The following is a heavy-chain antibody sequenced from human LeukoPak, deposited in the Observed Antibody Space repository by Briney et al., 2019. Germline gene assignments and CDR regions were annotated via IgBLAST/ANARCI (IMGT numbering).Heavy chain of an antibody. CDR1: GGSISSGDYY. CDR3: ARTLLREGDFDY. Sequence: SETLSLTCTVSGGSISSGDYYWTWIRQPAGKGLEWIGRIYTSGTTNYNPSLQSRVTISVDTSKNQFSLKLSSVTAADTAVYCCARTLLREGDFDYWGQGTLVTVSS. J-gene: IGHJ4*02. D-gene: IGHD3-10*01. V-gene: IGHV4-61*02. CDR2: IYTSGTT.